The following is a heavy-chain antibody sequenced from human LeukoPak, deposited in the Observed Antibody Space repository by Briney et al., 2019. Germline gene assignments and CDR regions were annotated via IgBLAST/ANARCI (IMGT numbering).Heavy chain of an antibody. D-gene: IGHD6-13*01. Sequence: GGSLRLSCAAPGFTFSSYGMHWVRQAPGKGLEWVAFIRYDGRNKYYADSVKGRFTISRDNSKNTLYLQMNSLRAEDTAVYYCARVDAGYSSSWHAFDIWGQGTMVTVSS. CDR3: ARVDAGYSSSWHAFDI. CDR1: GFTFSSYG. J-gene: IGHJ3*02. CDR2: IRYDGRNK. V-gene: IGHV3-30*02.